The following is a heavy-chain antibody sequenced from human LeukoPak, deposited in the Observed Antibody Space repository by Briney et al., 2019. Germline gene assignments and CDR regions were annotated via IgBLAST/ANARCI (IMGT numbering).Heavy chain of an antibody. J-gene: IGHJ3*02. CDR2: FDPEDGET. D-gene: IGHD1-7*01. Sequence: ASVKVSCKVSGQTISEISMHWVRQAPGKGLEWMGSFDPEDGETMYAENFQGRFTMTEDTSRDTAYMELSSLRSEDTAVYFCATDQGGPGTTFHDPFDNWGQGTMVTVSS. CDR3: ATDQGGPGTTFHDPFDN. CDR1: GQTISEIS. V-gene: IGHV1-24*01.